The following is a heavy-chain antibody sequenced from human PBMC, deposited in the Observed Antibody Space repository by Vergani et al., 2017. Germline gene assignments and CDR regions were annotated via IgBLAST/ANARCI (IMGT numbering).Heavy chain of an antibody. J-gene: IGHJ4*02. CDR2: IYPGDSDT. V-gene: IGHV5-51*01. CDR3: ARHPDYYDRSGYSAKFDY. CDR1: GYSFTSYW. Sequence: EVQLVQSGAEVKKPGESLKISCKGSGYSFTSYWIGWVRQMPGKGLEWMGIIYPGDSDTRYSPSFQGQVTISADKSISTAYLQWSSLKASDTAMYYCARHPDYYDRSGYSAKFDYWGQGTLVTVSS. D-gene: IGHD3-22*01.